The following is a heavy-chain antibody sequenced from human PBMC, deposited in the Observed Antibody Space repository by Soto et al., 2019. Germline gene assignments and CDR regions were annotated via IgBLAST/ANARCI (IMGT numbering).Heavy chain of an antibody. J-gene: IGHJ6*02. CDR1: VGTFSRYA. Sequence: SAVKVSRKASVGTFSRYAISCLRQAPGQGLEWMGGIIPIFGTANYAQKFQGRVTITADESTSTAYMELSSLRSEDTAVYYCARHPGRRGYYYGMDIWGQGTTVTVSS. V-gene: IGHV1-69*01. D-gene: IGHD5-12*01. CDR3: ARHPGRRGYYYGMDI. CDR2: IIPIFGTA.